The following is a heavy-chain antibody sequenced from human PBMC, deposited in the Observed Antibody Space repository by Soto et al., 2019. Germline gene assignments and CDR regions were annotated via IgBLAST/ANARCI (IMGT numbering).Heavy chain of an antibody. CDR1: GGSISSSNW. Sequence: SETLSLTCAVSGGSISSSNWWSWVRQPPGKGLEWIGEIYHSGSTYYNPSLKSRVTISIDTSKNQFSLKLSSVTAADTAVYYCARDLSGDRNYYYGMDVWGQGTTVTVSS. V-gene: IGHV4-4*02. J-gene: IGHJ6*02. CDR3: ARDLSGDRNYYYGMDV. CDR2: IYHSGST. D-gene: IGHD4-17*01.